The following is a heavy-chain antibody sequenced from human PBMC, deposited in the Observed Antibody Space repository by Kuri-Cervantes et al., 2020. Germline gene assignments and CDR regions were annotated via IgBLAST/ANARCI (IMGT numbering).Heavy chain of an antibody. Sequence: ASVKVSCKASGYPFTNYGINWVRQATGQGLEWMGWMNPNSGNTGYAQKFQGRVTMTRNTSISTAYMELSSLRSEDTAVYYCARGRRVAARRNWFDPWGQGTLVTVSS. CDR3: ARGRRVAARRNWFDP. D-gene: IGHD6-6*01. CDR1: GYPFTNYG. V-gene: IGHV1-8*02. J-gene: IGHJ5*02. CDR2: MNPNSGNT.